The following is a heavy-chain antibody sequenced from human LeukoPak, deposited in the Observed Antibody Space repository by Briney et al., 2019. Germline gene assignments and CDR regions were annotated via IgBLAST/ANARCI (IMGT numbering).Heavy chain of an antibody. V-gene: IGHV4-59*08. Sequence: SETLSLTCTVSGGSISSYYWSWIRQPPGKGLEWSGYIYYSGSTNYNPSLKSRVTISVDTSKNQFSLKLSSVTAADTAVYYCARAPTLAARMWAFDIWGQGTVVTVSS. CDR2: IYYSGST. CDR3: ARAPTLAARMWAFDI. CDR1: GGSISSYY. J-gene: IGHJ3*02. D-gene: IGHD6-6*01.